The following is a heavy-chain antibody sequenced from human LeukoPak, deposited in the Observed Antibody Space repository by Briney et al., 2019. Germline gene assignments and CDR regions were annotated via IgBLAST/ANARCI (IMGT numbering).Heavy chain of an antibody. CDR3: ARDQPGWFVWIDAFDI. J-gene: IGHJ3*02. Sequence: GGSLRLSCAASGFNLIGYWMSWVRQAPGKGLEWVANIKHDGSEKLYVDSVKGRFTISRDNAKNSLYLQMNSLRAEDTAVYYCARDQPGWFVWIDAFDIWGQGTMVTVSS. D-gene: IGHD3-10*01. CDR2: IKHDGSEK. CDR1: GFNLIGYW. V-gene: IGHV3-7*03.